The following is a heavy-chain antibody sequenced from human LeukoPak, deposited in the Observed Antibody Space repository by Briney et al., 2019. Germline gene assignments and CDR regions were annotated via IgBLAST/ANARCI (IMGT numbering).Heavy chain of an antibody. CDR3: ARVVLANYDFWSGYYGVRPYFDY. CDR1: GYTFTSYD. D-gene: IGHD3-3*01. CDR2: MNPNSGNT. V-gene: IGHV1-8*01. Sequence: GASVKVSCKASGYTFTSYDINWVRQATGQGLEWMGWMNPNSGNTGYAQKFQGRVTMTRNTSTSTAYMELRSLRSDDTAVYYCARVVLANYDFWSGYYGVRPYFDYWGQGTLVTVSS. J-gene: IGHJ4*02.